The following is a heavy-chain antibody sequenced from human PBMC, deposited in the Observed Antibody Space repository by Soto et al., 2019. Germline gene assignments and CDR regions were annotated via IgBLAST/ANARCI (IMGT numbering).Heavy chain of an antibody. CDR3: ARVGGRWFDP. Sequence: PSETLSLTCTVSGGSISSYYWSWIRQPPGKGLEWIGYIYYSGSTNYNPSLKSRVTISVDTSKNQFSLKLSSVTAADTAVYYRARVGGRWFDPWGQGTLVTVSS. J-gene: IGHJ5*02. D-gene: IGHD2-15*01. V-gene: IGHV4-59*01. CDR2: IYYSGST. CDR1: GGSISSYY.